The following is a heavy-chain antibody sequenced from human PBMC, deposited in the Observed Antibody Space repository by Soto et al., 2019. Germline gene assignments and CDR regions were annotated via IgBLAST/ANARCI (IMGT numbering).Heavy chain of an antibody. Sequence: GGSLRLSCAVSGFTFVDNAMHWVRQAPEKGLEWVSGINWKSDIGYADSVKGRFTIARDNAENSLYLQMNSLRAEDTALYYCAISQDRGGRTTFIYWGQGTQVTVSS. CDR1: GFTFVDNA. J-gene: IGHJ4*02. CDR3: AISQDRGGRTTFIY. D-gene: IGHD3-16*01. V-gene: IGHV3-9*01. CDR2: INWKSDI.